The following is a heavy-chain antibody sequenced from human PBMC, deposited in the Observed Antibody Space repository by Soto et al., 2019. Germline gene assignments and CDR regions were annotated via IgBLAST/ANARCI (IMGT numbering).Heavy chain of an antibody. CDR3: LGAVVVVAATPFWGMDV. J-gene: IGHJ6*02. D-gene: IGHD2-15*01. CDR1: GFTVSSNY. CDR2: IYSGGST. Sequence: GGSLRLSCAASGFTVSSNYMSWVRQAPGKGLEWVSVIYSGGSTYYADSVKGRFTISRDNSKNTLYLQMNSLRAEDTAVYYCLGAVVVVAATPFWGMDVWGQGTTVTVSS. V-gene: IGHV3-53*01.